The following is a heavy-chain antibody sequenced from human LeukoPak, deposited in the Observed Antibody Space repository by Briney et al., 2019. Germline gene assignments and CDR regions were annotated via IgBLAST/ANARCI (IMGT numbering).Heavy chain of an antibody. J-gene: IGHJ4*02. Sequence: GRSLRLSCAASGFIFSSYGMHCVRQAPGKGLEWVAVIWYDGGNKYYADSVKGRFTISRDNSKNTLYLQMNSLRGEDTAVYYCARGSYTSSSYGVFDYRGQGTLVTVSS. CDR3: ARGSYTSSSYGVFDY. CDR1: GFIFSSYG. CDR2: IWYDGGNK. V-gene: IGHV3-33*01. D-gene: IGHD6-13*01.